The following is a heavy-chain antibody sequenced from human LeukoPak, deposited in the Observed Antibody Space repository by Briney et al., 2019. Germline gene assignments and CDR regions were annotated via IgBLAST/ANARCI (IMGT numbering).Heavy chain of an antibody. V-gene: IGHV1-69*04. J-gene: IGHJ4*02. CDR3: ARGPHHHSGSYQVGFSY. CDR2: IIPILDLT. Sequence: SVKVSCKASGGTFNHFGINWVRQAPGQGLEWMGRIIPILDLTKYAPKIQDRVTITADKLTSTAYMELSSLRFEDTAVYYCARGPHHHSGSYQVGFSYWGQGTLVAVSS. D-gene: IGHD1-26*01. CDR1: GGTFNHFG.